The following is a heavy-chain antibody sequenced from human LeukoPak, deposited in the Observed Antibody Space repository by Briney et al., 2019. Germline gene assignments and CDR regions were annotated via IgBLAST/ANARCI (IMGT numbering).Heavy chain of an antibody. J-gene: IGHJ6*02. Sequence: GGSLRLSCAASGSTFSDYYMSWIRQAPGKGLEWVSYISSSSSYTNYADSVKGRFTVSRNNAKNSLYLQMNSLRAEDTAVYYCAREYYYGMDVWGQGTTVTVSS. V-gene: IGHV3-11*05. CDR2: ISSSSSYT. CDR3: AREYYYGMDV. CDR1: GSTFSDYY.